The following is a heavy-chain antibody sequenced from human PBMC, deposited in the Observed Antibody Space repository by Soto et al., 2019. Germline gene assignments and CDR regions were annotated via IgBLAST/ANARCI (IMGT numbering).Heavy chain of an antibody. CDR1: GGSISSGVYY. J-gene: IGHJ4*02. V-gene: IGHV4-31*03. CDR2: IYYSGST. D-gene: IGHD6-19*01. Sequence: SETLSLTCTVSGGSISSGVYYWSWIRHHPGKGLEWIGYIYYSGSTYYNPSLKSRVTISVDTSKNQFSLKPSSVTAADTAVYYCARGRILAYSSGWQFDYWGQGTLVTVSS. CDR3: ARGRILAYSSGWQFDY.